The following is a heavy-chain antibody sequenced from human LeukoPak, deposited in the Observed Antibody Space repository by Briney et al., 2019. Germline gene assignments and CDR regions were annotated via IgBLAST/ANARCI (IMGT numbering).Heavy chain of an antibody. CDR2: INYSGST. Sequence: SETLSLTCTVSGGSISSSSYYRGWIRQPPGKGPEWIGSINYSGSTYYNPSLKSRVTIFVDTSKNQFSLKLSSVTAADTAVYYCATPGLARGYWGQGTLVTVSS. CDR3: ATPGLARGY. CDR1: GGSISSSSYY. J-gene: IGHJ4*02. V-gene: IGHV4-39*01.